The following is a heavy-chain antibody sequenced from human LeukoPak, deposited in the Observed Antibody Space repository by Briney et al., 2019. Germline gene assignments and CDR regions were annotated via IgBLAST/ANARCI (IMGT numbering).Heavy chain of an antibody. CDR2: IRYDGSNK. CDR3: AKVNYYYYYMDV. J-gene: IGHJ6*03. V-gene: IGHV3-30*02. CDR1: GFTFSSYW. Sequence: GGSLRLSCAASGFTFSSYWMHWVRQAPGKGLEWVAFIRYDGSNKYYADSVKGRFTISRDNSKNTLYLQMNSLRAEDTAVYYCAKVNYYYYYMDVWGKGTTVTISS.